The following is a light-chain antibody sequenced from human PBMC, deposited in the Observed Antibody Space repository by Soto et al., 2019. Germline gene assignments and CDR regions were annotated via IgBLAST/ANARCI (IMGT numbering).Light chain of an antibody. J-gene: IGLJ1*01. CDR3: SSYTSSSPYV. CDR1: SSDVGGYNY. CDR2: EVS. Sequence: QSVLTQPASVSGSPGQSITISCTGTSSDVGGYNYVSWYQQHPGKAPKLMIYEVSNRPSGVSNRFSGSKSRNTASLTISGLQAEDEADYYCSSYTSSSPYVFGTGTNVTVL. V-gene: IGLV2-14*01.